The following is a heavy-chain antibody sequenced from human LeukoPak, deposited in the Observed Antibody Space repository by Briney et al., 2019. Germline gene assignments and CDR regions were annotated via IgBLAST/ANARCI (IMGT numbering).Heavy chain of an antibody. CDR2: INSDGSST. V-gene: IGHV3-74*01. CDR3: ASATYYYGSGSYYKGLL. CDR1: GFTFSRYW. Sequence: GGSLRLSCAASGFTFSRYWMRWARQPPGEGLVWVSHINSDGSSTSYADSVKGRFTISRDNAKNTLYLQMNSLRAEDTAVYYCASATYYYGSGSYYKGLLWGQGTLVTVSS. J-gene: IGHJ4*02. D-gene: IGHD3-10*01.